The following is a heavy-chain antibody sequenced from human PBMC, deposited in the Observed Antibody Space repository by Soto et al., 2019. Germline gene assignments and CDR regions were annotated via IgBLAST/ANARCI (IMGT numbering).Heavy chain of an antibody. D-gene: IGHD3-3*01. CDR1: GFTFSSYS. Sequence: EVQLVESGGGLVKPGGSLRLSCAASGFTFSSYSMNWVRQAPGKGLEWVSSISSSSSYIYYADSVKGRFTISRDNAKNSLYLQMNSLRAEDTAVYYCARDHYGVRWLSGDFWSGYSRGAHHNYYGMDVWGQGTTVTVSS. CDR3: ARDHYGVRWLSGDFWSGYSRGAHHNYYGMDV. V-gene: IGHV3-21*01. CDR2: ISSSSSYI. J-gene: IGHJ6*02.